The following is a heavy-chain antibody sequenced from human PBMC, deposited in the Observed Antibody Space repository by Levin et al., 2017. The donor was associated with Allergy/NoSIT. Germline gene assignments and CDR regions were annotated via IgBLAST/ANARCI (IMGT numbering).Heavy chain of an antibody. V-gene: IGHV3-74*03. J-gene: IGHJ4*02. D-gene: IGHD2-2*01. Sequence: PGGSLRLSCSASGFTFRGYYMHWVRQVPGEGLVWVSYIKSDGSDTKCADSVKGRFTISRDNAKNTLYLQMNSLGAEDTAVYYCARGGCSATSCLDYWGQGTLVTVSS. CDR3: ARGGCSATSCLDY. CDR1: GFTFRGYY. CDR2: IKSDGSDT.